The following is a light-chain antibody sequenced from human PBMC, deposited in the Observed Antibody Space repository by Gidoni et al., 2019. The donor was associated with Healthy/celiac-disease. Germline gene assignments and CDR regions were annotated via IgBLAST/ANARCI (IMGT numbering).Light chain of an antibody. CDR2: AAS. CDR3: QQSYSTPPG. Sequence: DIQITHSPSSLSASVGDRVTITCRASQSISSYLNWYQQKPGKAPKLLIYAASSLQSGVPSRFSGSGSGTDFTLTISSLQPEDFATYYCQQSYSTPPGFGGGTKVEIK. CDR1: QSISSY. J-gene: IGKJ4*01. V-gene: IGKV1-39*01.